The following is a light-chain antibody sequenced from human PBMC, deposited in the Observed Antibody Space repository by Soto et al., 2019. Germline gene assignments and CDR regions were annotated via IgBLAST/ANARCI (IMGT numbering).Light chain of an antibody. CDR2: GAS. Sequence: EIVLTQSPGTLSLSPGERDTLSCRASQSVSSSYLAWYQQKPGQAPRLLIYGASSRATGLPDRFNSSGSGTDVILTIRTLEPEDLAVYYCQQYGSAPPCTFGQGTKLEIK. CDR1: QSVSSSY. J-gene: IGKJ2*02. V-gene: IGKV3-20*01. CDR3: QQYGSAPPCT.